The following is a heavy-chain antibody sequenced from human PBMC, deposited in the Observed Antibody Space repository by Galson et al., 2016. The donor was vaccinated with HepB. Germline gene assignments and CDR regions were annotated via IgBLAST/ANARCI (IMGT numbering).Heavy chain of an antibody. CDR1: GGSISSDTYY. D-gene: IGHD1-26*01. V-gene: IGHV4-61*09. CDR2: IYTSGST. J-gene: IGHJ4*02. Sequence: TLSLTCTVSGGSISSDTYYWGWIRQPAGKRLEWIGHIYTSGSTSYNPSLKSRVTISIDTSKNQFSLTLYSVTAADTARYYCASGSRKRGPEDYWGQGILVTVSS. CDR3: ASGSRKRGPEDY.